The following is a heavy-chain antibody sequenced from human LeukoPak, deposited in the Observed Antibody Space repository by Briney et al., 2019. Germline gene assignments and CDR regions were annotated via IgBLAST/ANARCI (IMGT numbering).Heavy chain of an antibody. Sequence: GGSLRLSCAASGFSFSSYEMNWVRQAPGKGLEWISYISSSGRTIYYADSVKGRFTISRDNAKNSLYLQLNSLRAEDTAVYYCASAVMDYWGQGTLVTVSS. CDR3: ASAVMDY. CDR2: ISSSGRTI. CDR1: GFSFSSYE. J-gene: IGHJ4*02. V-gene: IGHV3-48*03.